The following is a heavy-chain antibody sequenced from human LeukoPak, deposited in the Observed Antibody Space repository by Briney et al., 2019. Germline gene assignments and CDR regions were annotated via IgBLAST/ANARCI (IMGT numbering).Heavy chain of an antibody. CDR1: GFSFSSNW. J-gene: IGHJ4*02. V-gene: IGHV3-7*01. CDR3: ARALYNTGWYPDYFDS. D-gene: IGHD6-19*01. CDR2: INPDGSEK. Sequence: GGSLRLSCTASGFSFSSNWMTWVRQAPGKGLEWVGNINPDGSEKFYVDSVQGRFTISRDNAKNSLYLQMSSLRADDTAMYYCARALYNTGWYPDYFDSWGQGTLVTVSS.